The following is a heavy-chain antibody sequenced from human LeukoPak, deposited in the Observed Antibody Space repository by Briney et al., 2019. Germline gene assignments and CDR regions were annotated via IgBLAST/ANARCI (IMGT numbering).Heavy chain of an antibody. V-gene: IGHV3-21*01. Sequence: GGSLRLSCAASGFNFGSYAMNWVRQAPGKGLEWVSSISSYSSYIYYADSVKGRFTISRDNAKNSLYLQMNSLRAEDTAVYYCARDRSNGDYGYDYWGQGALVTVSS. CDR2: ISSYSSYI. J-gene: IGHJ4*02. CDR3: ARDRSNGDYGYDY. CDR1: GFNFGSYA. D-gene: IGHD4-17*01.